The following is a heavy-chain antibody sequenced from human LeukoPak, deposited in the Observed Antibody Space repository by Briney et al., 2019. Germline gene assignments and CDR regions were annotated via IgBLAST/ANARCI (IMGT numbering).Heavy chain of an antibody. CDR1: GGTFSSYA. J-gene: IGHJ3*02. D-gene: IGHD2-15*01. Sequence: ASVKVSCKASGGTFSSYAISWVRQAPGQGLEWMGWISAYNGNTNYAQKLQGRVTMTTDTSTSTAYMELRSLRSDDTAVYYCARDRVGAALHDAFDIWGQGTMVTVSS. CDR2: ISAYNGNT. V-gene: IGHV1-18*01. CDR3: ARDRVGAALHDAFDI.